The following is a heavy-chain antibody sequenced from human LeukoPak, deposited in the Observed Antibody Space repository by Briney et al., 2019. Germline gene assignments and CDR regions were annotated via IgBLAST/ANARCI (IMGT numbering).Heavy chain of an antibody. CDR1: GFSLRSHG. J-gene: IGHJ4*02. V-gene: IGHV3-21*01. CDR2: ISSSSSYI. D-gene: IGHD4-17*01. CDR3: ARDDYGAIDY. Sequence: GGSLRLSCAASGFSLRSHGMHWVRQAPGKGLEWGSSISSSSSYIYYADSVKGRFTISRDNAKNSLYLQMNSLRAEDTPVYYCARDDYGAIDYWGQGTLVTVSS.